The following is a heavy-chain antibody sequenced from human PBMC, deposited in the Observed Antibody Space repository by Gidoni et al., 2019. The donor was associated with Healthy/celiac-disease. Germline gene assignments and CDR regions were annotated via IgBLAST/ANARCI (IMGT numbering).Heavy chain of an antibody. V-gene: IGHV3-30-3*01. CDR2: ISYDGSNK. J-gene: IGHJ4*02. CDR1: GFTVSSYA. D-gene: IGHD4-17*01. CDR3: ASGGTTVVPGEFDY. Sequence: QVQLVESGGGVVQPWRSLRLACAASGFTVSSYAMHGVRQAPGKGLEWVAVISYDGSNKYYADSVKGRFTISRDNSKNTLYLQMNSLRAEDTAVYYCASGGTTVVPGEFDYWGQGTLVTVSS.